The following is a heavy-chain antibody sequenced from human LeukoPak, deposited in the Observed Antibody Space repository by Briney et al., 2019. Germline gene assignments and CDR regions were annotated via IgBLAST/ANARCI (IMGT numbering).Heavy chain of an antibody. V-gene: IGHV3-30*10. CDR1: GFTFTTYI. CDR2: LSYDGSNA. D-gene: IGHD1-7*01. CDR3: ARDKGAIWNSRNAPFDM. J-gene: IGHJ3*02. Sequence: GGSLRLSCAASGFTFTTYIMHWVRQAPGKGLEWVAVLSYDGSNAIYTCSVRGRFTISRDNSENTLFLQMNNLRVEDMAVYYCARDKGAIWNSRNAPFDMWGQGTMVTVSS.